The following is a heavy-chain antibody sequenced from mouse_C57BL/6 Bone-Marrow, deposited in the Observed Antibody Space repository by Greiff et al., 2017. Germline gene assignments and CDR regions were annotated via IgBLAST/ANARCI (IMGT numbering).Heavy chain of an antibody. Sequence: VKLMESGAELVRPGASVTLSCKASGYTFTDYEMHWVKLTPVHGLEWIGAIDPETGGTAYNQKFKGKAILTADKSSSTAYKELRSLTSEDSAVYYCTREIYYDYDPDYWGQGTTLTVSS. CDR3: TREIYYDYDPDY. CDR2: IDPETGGT. J-gene: IGHJ2*01. V-gene: IGHV1-15*01. D-gene: IGHD2-4*01. CDR1: GYTFTDYE.